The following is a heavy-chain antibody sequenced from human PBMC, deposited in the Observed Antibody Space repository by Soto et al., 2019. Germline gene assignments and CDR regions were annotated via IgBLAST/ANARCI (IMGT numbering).Heavy chain of an antibody. CDR1: GFTFSNYA. V-gene: IGHV3-30*04. CDR2: ISYDGRNK. D-gene: IGHD3-10*01. CDR3: ARNGSGNYYHFDY. Sequence: PGGSLRFSCAASGFTFSNYAMHWVRQAPGKGLEWVAVISYDGRNKYYADSVKGRFTISRDNSKNTLYLQVNSLRADDTAVYYCARNGSGNYYHFDYWGQGTLVTVSS. J-gene: IGHJ4*02.